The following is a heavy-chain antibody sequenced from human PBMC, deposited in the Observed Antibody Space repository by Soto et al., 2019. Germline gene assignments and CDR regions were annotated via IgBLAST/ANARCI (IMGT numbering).Heavy chain of an antibody. D-gene: IGHD3-9*01. CDR1: GGSISSYY. CDR3: ARHARYYDILTGYSTLSWFDP. J-gene: IGHJ5*02. Sequence: SETLSLTCTVSGGSISSYYWSWIRQPPGKGLEWIGYIYYSGSTNYNPSLKSRVTISVDTSKNQFSLKLSSVTAADTAVYYCARHARYYDILTGYSTLSWFDPWGQGTLVTVSS. V-gene: IGHV4-59*08. CDR2: IYYSGST.